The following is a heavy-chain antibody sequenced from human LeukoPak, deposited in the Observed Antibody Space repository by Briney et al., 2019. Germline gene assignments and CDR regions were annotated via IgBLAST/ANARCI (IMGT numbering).Heavy chain of an antibody. CDR2: ISGRGGST. CDR3: AKVPLGDYDFWSGSNWFDP. D-gene: IGHD3-3*01. CDR1: GFTFSSYA. V-gene: IGHV3-23*01. Sequence: PGGSLRLSCAASGFTFSSYAMSWVRQAPGKGLEWVSAISGRGGSTYYADSVKGRFTISRDNSKNTLYLQMNSLRAEDTAVYYCAKVPLGDYDFWSGSNWFDPWGQGTLVTVSS. J-gene: IGHJ5*02.